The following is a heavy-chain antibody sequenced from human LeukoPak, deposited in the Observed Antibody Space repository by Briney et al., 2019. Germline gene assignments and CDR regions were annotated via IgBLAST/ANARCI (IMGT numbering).Heavy chain of an antibody. D-gene: IGHD3-22*01. CDR1: RFTFSSYW. CDR3: ARDGGDYYDSSGYPFHH. Sequence: GGSLRLSCVASRFTFSSYWMSWVRQAPGKGLEWVANIKQDGSEKYYVDSVKGRFIISRDNAKKSLYLQMNSLRAGDTAVYYCARDGGDYYDSSGYPFHHWGQGTLVTVSS. J-gene: IGHJ1*01. V-gene: IGHV3-7*01. CDR2: IKQDGSEK.